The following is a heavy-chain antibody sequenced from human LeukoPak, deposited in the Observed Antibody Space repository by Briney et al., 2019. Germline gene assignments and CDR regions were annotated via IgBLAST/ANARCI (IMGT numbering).Heavy chain of an antibody. CDR2: INHSGST. Sequence: SETLSLTCAVYGGSFSGYYWSWIRPPPGKGVEWIGEINHSGSTNYNPSLKSRGTISLDKSRNHFSLKLTSVTAADSAVYYCARRSPYSTGWSSYFDYWGQGALVTVSS. CDR1: GGSFSGYY. V-gene: IGHV4-34*01. D-gene: IGHD6-19*01. J-gene: IGHJ4*02. CDR3: ARRSPYSTGWSSYFDY.